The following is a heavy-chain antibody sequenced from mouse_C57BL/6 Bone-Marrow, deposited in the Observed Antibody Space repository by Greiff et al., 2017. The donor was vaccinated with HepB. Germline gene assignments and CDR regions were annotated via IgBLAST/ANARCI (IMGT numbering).Heavy chain of an antibody. Sequence: EVQLQQSGAELVRPGASVKLSCTASGFNFNDYYMHWVKQRPEQGLEWIGWIDPENGDTEYASKFQGKATITADTSSNTAYLQLSSLTSEDTAVYYCTLTTYFDYWDQGTTLTVSS. D-gene: IGHD2-13*01. V-gene: IGHV14-4*01. CDR3: TLTTYFDY. CDR2: IDPENGDT. J-gene: IGHJ2*01. CDR1: GFNFNDYY.